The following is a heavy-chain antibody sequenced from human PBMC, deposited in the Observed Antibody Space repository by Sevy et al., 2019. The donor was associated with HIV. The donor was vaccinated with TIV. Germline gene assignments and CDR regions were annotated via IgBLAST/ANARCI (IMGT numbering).Heavy chain of an antibody. V-gene: IGHV3-13*05. CDR1: GFTFSSYD. CDR3: ARSGHYDFWSGYYPYYYYGMDV. J-gene: IGHJ6*02. CDR2: IGTAGDP. D-gene: IGHD3-3*01. Sequence: GGSLRLSCAASGFTFSSYDMHWVRQATGKGLEWVSAIGTAGDPYYPGSVKGRLTISRENAKNAWNLQMNSLRAGDMAEYYCARSGHYDFWSGYYPYYYYGMDVRGQGTTFTVSS.